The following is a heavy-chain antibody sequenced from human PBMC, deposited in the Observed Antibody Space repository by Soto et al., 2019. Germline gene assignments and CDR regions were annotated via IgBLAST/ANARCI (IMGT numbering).Heavy chain of an antibody. V-gene: IGHV4-61*01. CDR3: ARALITVTTPNWFDP. CDR2: VYYSGST. D-gene: IGHD4-17*01. J-gene: IGHJ5*02. Sequence: SETLSLTCTVSGGSVSSGSYYWSWIRQPPGKGLEWIGYVYYSGSTNYNPSLKSRVTISVDTSKNQFSLKLSSVTAADTAVYYCARALITVTTPNWFDPWGQGTLVTVSS. CDR1: GGSVSSGSYY.